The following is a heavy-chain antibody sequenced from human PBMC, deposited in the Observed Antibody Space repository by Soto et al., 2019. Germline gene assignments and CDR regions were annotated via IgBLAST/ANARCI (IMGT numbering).Heavy chain of an antibody. J-gene: IGHJ4*02. D-gene: IGHD3-10*01. CDR3: AKDSLLWFGELRYYFDY. CDR1: GFTFSSYA. CDR2: ISGSGGST. Sequence: GGSLRLSCAASGFTFSSYAMSWVRQAPGKGLEWVSAISGSGGSTYYADSVKGRFTISRDNSKNTLYLQMNSLRAEDTAVYYCAKDSLLWFGELRYYFDYWGQGTLVTVSS. V-gene: IGHV3-23*01.